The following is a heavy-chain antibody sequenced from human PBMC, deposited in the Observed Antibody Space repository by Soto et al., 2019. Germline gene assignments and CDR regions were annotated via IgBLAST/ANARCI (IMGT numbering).Heavy chain of an antibody. CDR3: TSRTPPPLRGGSMDV. Sequence: ASETLSLTCAAYGGSFSGYFWTWIRQPPGEGLEWVGDIFDSGTSNFNPSLKGRATITVNMTKNQFPLRLTSGTAAATSVYFWTSRTPPPLRGGSMDVWGQGTTVTVSS. D-gene: IGHD3-16*01. CDR2: IFDSGTS. CDR1: GGSFSGYF. V-gene: IGHV4-34*12. J-gene: IGHJ6*02.